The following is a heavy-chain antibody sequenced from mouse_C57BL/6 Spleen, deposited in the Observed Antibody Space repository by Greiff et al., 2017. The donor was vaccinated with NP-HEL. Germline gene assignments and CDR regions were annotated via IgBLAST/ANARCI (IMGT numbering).Heavy chain of an antibody. Sequence: EVQVVESGGGLVQPTGSLKLSCAASGFSFNTYAMNWVRQAPGKGLEWVARIRSKSNNYATYYAYSVKDRFTISRDDSDSMLYLQMNTLKTEDTAMYYCVRYRDYYGSYDWYFDVWGPGTTVTVSA. CDR1: GFSFNTYA. J-gene: IGHJ1*01. D-gene: IGHD1-1*01. V-gene: IGHV10-1*01. CDR3: VRYRDYYGSYDWYFDV. CDR2: IRSKSNNYAT.